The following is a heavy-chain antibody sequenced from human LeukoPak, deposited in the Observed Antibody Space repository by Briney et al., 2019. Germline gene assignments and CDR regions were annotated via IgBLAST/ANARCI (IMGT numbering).Heavy chain of an antibody. CDR2: ISSSGSAI. D-gene: IGHD1-26*01. J-gene: IGHJ6*04. CDR3: TRVSGSYFSDV. CDR1: GFTFSGYY. V-gene: IGHV3-11*01. Sequence: GGSLRLSCAASGFTFSGYYMSWIRQAPGKGLEWVSCISSSGSAIYYADSVRGRFTISRDNAKNSLYLQMNSQRAEDTAFYCCTRVSGSYFSDVWGKGTTVTVSS.